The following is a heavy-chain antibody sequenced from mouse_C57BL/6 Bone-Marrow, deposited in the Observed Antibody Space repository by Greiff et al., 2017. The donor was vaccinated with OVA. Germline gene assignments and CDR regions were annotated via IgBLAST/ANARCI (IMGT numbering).Heavy chain of an antibody. CDR1: GYTFTSYW. CDR2: IYPGSGST. CDR3: ARCWYFDV. Sequence: QVQLQQSGAELVKPGASVKMSCKASGYTFTSYWITWVKPRPGPGLEWIGDIYPGSGSTNYNEKFKSKATLTVDTSSSTAYMQLSSLTSVVSAVYYSARCWYFDVWGTGTTVTASS. J-gene: IGHJ1*03. V-gene: IGHV1-55*01.